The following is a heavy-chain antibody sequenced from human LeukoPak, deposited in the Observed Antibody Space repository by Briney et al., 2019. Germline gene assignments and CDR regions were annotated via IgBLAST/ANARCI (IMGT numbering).Heavy chain of an antibody. J-gene: IGHJ4*02. CDR2: IYTSGST. D-gene: IGHD3-22*01. Sequence: SETLSLTCTVSGGSISSYYWSWIRQPPGKGLEWIGYIYTSGSTNYNPSLKSRVTISVDTSKNQFSLKLSSVTAADTAVYYCARVGYYDSSGYYGFFDNWGQGTLVTVSS. CDR1: GGSISSYY. CDR3: ARVGYYDSSGYYGFFDN. V-gene: IGHV4-4*09.